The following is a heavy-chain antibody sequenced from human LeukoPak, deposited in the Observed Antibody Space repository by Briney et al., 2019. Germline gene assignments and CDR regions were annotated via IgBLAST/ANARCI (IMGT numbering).Heavy chain of an antibody. Sequence: ASVKVSFKASGYIFTSYSISWVRQAPGQGLEWMGWINPNSGGTNYAQKFQGRVTMTRDTSISTAYMELSRLRSDDTAVYYCARERAAAGTNYGMDVWGQGTTVTVSS. CDR3: ARERAAAGTNYGMDV. J-gene: IGHJ6*02. V-gene: IGHV1-2*02. D-gene: IGHD6-13*01. CDR2: INPNSGGT. CDR1: GYIFTSYS.